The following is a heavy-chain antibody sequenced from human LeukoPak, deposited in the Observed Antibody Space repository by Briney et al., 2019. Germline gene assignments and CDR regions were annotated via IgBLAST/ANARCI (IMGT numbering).Heavy chain of an antibody. Sequence: GGSLRLSCAASGFTVSSNYMSWVRQAPGKGLEWVSVIYSGGSTYYADSVKGRFTIFRDNSKNTLYLQMNSLRAEDTAVYYCARDHYDSSGSDYWGQGTLDTVSS. V-gene: IGHV3-53*01. CDR1: GFTVSSNY. J-gene: IGHJ4*02. CDR3: ARDHYDSSGSDY. CDR2: IYSGGST. D-gene: IGHD3-22*01.